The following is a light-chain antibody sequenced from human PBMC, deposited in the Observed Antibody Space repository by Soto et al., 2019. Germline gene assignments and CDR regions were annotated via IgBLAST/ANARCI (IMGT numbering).Light chain of an antibody. CDR2: AAS. CDR1: QGISSY. Sequence: AIRMTQSPSSLSASTGDRVTLTCRASQGISSYLAWYQQKPGKAPKLLIYAASTLQSGVPSRFSGSGSGTDFTLTISCLQSEDFAVYYCQQYNNWPPVTFGQGTRLEIK. CDR3: QQYNNWPPVT. J-gene: IGKJ5*01. V-gene: IGKV1-8*01.